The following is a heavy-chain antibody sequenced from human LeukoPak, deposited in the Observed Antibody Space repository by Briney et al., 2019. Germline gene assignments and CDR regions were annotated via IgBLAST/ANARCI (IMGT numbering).Heavy chain of an antibody. CDR3: ARQVSTWFDP. D-gene: IGHD5/OR15-5a*01. J-gene: IGHJ5*02. CDR1: GGSISSSSYY. Sequence: SETLSLTCTVSGGSISSSSYYWGWIRQPPGKGLEWIGSIYYSGSTYYNPSLKSRVTISVDTSKSQFSLKLSSVTAADTAVYYCARQVSTWFDPWGQGALVTVSS. CDR2: IYYSGST. V-gene: IGHV4-39*01.